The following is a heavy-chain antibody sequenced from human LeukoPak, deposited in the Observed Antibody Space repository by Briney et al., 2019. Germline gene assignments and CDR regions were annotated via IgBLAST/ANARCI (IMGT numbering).Heavy chain of an antibody. J-gene: IGHJ3*02. Sequence: GGSLRLSCAASGFTLKIYPMHWVRQAPGKGVECLSVISNDGSDKNNEDSVKGQFIISRDNSKNTIYLQLNSLRPEDTAMYYCAREGVQTTVDAFDIWGLGTMVIVSS. CDR3: AREGVQTTVDAFDI. CDR1: GFTLKIYP. CDR2: ISNDGSDK. V-gene: IGHV3-30*04. D-gene: IGHD4-17*01.